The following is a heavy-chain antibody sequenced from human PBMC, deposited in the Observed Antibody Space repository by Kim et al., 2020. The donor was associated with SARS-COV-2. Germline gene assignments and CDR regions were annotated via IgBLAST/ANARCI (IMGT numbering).Heavy chain of an antibody. CDR1: GFTFSSYW. CDR3: ARPASTGGSGWFDP. D-gene: IGHD3-10*01. J-gene: IGHJ5*02. CDR2: ITSDGSST. V-gene: IGHV3-74*01. Sequence: GGSLRLSCAASGFTFSSYWMHWVRQAPGKGLVWVSRITSDGSSTSYADSVKGRFTVSRDNAKNTLYLQMNSLRPDDTAVYYCARPASTGGSGWFDPWGQGTLVTVSS.